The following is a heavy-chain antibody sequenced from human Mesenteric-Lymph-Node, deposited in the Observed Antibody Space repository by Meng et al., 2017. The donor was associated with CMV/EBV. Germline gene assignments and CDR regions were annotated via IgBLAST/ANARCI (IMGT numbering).Heavy chain of an antibody. J-gene: IGHJ5*02. CDR1: GGSFSGYY. CDR2: INHSGST. CDR3: ARGPSRWLQFGWFDP. V-gene: IGHV4-34*01. Sequence: VYGGSFSGYYWSGIRQPPGKGLEWIGEINHSGSTNYNPSLKSRVTISVDTSKNQFSLKLSSVTAADTAVYYCARGPSRWLQFGWFDPWGQGTLVTVSS. D-gene: IGHD5-24*01.